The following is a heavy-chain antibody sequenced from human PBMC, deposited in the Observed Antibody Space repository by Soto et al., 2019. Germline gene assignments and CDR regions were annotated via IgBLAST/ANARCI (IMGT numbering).Heavy chain of an antibody. V-gene: IGHV3-48*02. Sequence: GGSLRLSCAASGFTFSSYAMSWVRQAPGKGLEWVSDISSSSNAIYYADSVKGRFTISRDNAKNSLYLQMNSLRDEDTAVYYCAKVPYGPGGYWGQGTLVTVS. CDR2: ISSSSNAI. CDR1: GFTFSSYA. CDR3: AKVPYGPGGY. J-gene: IGHJ4*02. D-gene: IGHD4-17*01.